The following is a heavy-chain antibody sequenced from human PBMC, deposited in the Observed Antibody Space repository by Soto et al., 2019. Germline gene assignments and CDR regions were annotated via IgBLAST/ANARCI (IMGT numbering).Heavy chain of an antibody. J-gene: IGHJ5*02. CDR1: GGTFSIYT. V-gene: IGHV1-69*01. Sequence: QVQLVQSGAEVKKPGSSVKVSCKASGGTFSIYTISWVRQAPGQGLEWMGGSANSAQKFQGRLTVPADESTSTVSLELSSLTSEDTAVYYCAREGPPDIAWFDPWGQGTLVSVSS. CDR3: AREGPPDIAWFDP. CDR2: GSA. D-gene: IGHD2-15*01.